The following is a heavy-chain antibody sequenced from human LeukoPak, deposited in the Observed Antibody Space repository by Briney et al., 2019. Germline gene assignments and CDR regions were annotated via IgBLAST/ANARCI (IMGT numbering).Heavy chain of an antibody. J-gene: IGHJ4*02. CDR3: ATVQDSSGY. CDR1: GYTFTSYD. V-gene: IGHV1-8*01. Sequence: GASVKVSCKASGYTFTSYDINWVRQATGQGLEWMGWMNPNSGNTGYVQKFQGRVTMTRNTSISTAYMELSSLRSEDTAVYYCATVQDSSGYWGQGTLVTVSS. D-gene: IGHD3-22*01. CDR2: MNPNSGNT.